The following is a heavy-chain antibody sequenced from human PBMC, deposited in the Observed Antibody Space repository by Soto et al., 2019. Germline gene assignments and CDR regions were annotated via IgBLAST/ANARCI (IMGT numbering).Heavy chain of an antibody. CDR1: GYSFTSYW. D-gene: IGHD2-8*01. CDR3: ARLKGYCTNGVCSSYYYYYYMDV. Sequence: PGESLKISCKGSGYSFTSYWIGWVRQMPGKGLEWMGIIYPGDSDTRYSPSFQGQVTISADKSISTAYLQWSSLKASDTAMYYCARLKGYCTNGVCSSYYYYYYMDVWGKGTTVTVS. CDR2: IYPGDSDT. V-gene: IGHV5-51*01. J-gene: IGHJ6*03.